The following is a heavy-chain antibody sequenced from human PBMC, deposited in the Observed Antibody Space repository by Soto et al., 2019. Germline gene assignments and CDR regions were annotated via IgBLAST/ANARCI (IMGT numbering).Heavy chain of an antibody. CDR3: ARVNWNLGYYGMDV. CDR2: TYYRSKWYN. Sequence: PSQTLSLTCAISGDSVSSNSAAWNWIRQSPSRGLEWLGRTYYRSKWYNDYVVSVKSRITINPDTSKHQFSLQLNSVTPEDTAVYYCARVNWNLGYYGMDVWGQGTTVTVSS. J-gene: IGHJ6*02. V-gene: IGHV6-1*01. D-gene: IGHD1-7*01. CDR1: GDSVSSNSAA.